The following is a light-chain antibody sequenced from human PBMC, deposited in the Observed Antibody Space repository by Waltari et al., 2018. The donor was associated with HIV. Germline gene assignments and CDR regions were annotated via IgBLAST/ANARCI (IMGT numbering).Light chain of an antibody. V-gene: IGLV2-23*02. J-gene: IGLJ2*01. CDR1: SSDFGSYNL. Sequence: QSALTQPASVSGSPGQSITISCTGTSSDFGSYNLVSWYQQHPGKAPTLMIYEFSKRPSGVSDRFSGSKSGNTASLTISGLQAEDEADYHCCSYAGSGGPVVFGGGTKLTVL. CDR2: EFS. CDR3: CSYAGSGGPVV.